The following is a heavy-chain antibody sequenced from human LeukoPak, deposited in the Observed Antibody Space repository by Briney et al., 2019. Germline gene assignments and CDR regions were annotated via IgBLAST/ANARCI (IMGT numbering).Heavy chain of an antibody. CDR2: IWSDGSDK. Sequence: PGRSLRLSCAASGFTFSSYGLHWVRQAPGKGLEWVAVIWSDGSDKYYADSVKGRFTISRDNSKNALYLQMNSLRVEDTAVYYCAIDPNWGTHSWGQGVLVTVSS. D-gene: IGHD7-27*01. CDR3: AIDPNWGTHS. V-gene: IGHV3-33*01. CDR1: GFTFSSYG. J-gene: IGHJ4*02.